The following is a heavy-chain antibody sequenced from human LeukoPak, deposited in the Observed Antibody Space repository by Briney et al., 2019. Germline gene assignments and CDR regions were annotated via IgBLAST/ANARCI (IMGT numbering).Heavy chain of an antibody. V-gene: IGHV3-9*03. CDR2: ISWNSGSI. CDR1: GFTFDDYA. Sequence: GGYLRLSCAASGFTFDDYAMHWVRQAPGKGLEWVSGISWNSGSIGYADSVKGRFTISRDNAKNSLYLQMNSLRAEDMALYYCAKVALGLSGGAFDIWGQGTMVTVSS. CDR3: AKVALGLSGGAFDI. J-gene: IGHJ3*02. D-gene: IGHD3-16*01.